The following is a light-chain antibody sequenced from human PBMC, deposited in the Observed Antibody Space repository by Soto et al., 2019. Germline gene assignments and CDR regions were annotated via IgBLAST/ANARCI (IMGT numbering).Light chain of an antibody. Sequence: EVVMTQSPATLSVSPGESVTLSCRASQSVSDNLAWYQQKPGQAPRLLIYGASTRATTIPARFSGSGSGTELTLTISSLQSEDFALYYCQQSNNWPYTFGQGTKLDIK. J-gene: IGKJ2*01. CDR3: QQSNNWPYT. CDR1: QSVSDN. V-gene: IGKV3-15*01. CDR2: GAS.